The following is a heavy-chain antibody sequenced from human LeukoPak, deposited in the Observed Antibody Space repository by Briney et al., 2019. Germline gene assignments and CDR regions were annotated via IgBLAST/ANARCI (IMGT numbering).Heavy chain of an antibody. CDR2: IDYSGST. CDR1: GVSISSGGYY. J-gene: IGHJ4*02. Sequence: SQTLSFTCTVSGVSISSGGYYWRWLGQDPGKGLECIANIDYSGSTYYNPSLKSRVTISLDTSKNQYSLKLSSVTAADTAVHYCARGQQYYDSSSPCFYFDYWGQGTLVTVSS. D-gene: IGHD3-22*01. CDR3: ARGQQYYDSSSPCFYFDY. V-gene: IGHV4-31*03.